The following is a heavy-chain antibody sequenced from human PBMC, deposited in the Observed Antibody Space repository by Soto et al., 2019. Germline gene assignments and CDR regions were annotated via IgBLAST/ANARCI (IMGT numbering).Heavy chain of an antibody. CDR1: GGSFSGYY. J-gene: IGHJ4*02. V-gene: IGHV4-34*01. CDR3: ARDKITGLFDY. Sequence: SETVSLTCAVYGGSFSGYYWTWFRQPPGTGLEWIGEINHSGSTNYNPSLKSRVTISVDTSKNQLSLKLTSVTAADTAVYYCARDKITGLFDYWGLGTLVTVSS. D-gene: IGHD2-8*02. CDR2: INHSGST.